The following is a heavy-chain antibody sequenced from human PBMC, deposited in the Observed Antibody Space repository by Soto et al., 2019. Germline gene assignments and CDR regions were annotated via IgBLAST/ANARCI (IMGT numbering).Heavy chain of an antibody. V-gene: IGHV4-61*08. CDR1: GGPVNSGGFY. J-gene: IGHJ4*02. CDR2: IAYDGRT. CDR3: ARLPDICGWPFDF. D-gene: IGHD6-19*01. Sequence: SESLSLTCSVSGGPVNSGGFYWTWIRQAPGKGLHWIGYIAYDGRTHYNPSLKNRVTMSLDTSENQISLKLSSVAAADSAIYYGARLPDICGWPFDFWGQGTLVTVSS.